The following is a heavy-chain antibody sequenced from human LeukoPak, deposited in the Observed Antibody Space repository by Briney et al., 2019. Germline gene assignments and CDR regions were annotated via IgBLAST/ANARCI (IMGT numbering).Heavy chain of an antibody. CDR2: ISGSGGST. CDR3: AKTRRPGGNSYFDY. D-gene: IGHD1-7*01. J-gene: IGHJ4*02. CDR1: GFTFSSYD. Sequence: GGSLRLSCAASGFTFSSYDMTWVRQAPGKGLEWVSTISGSGGSTYYADSVKGRFTISRDKSQNTLYLQMNSLRAADTAVYHCAKTRRPGGNSYFDYWGQGTLVTVSS. V-gene: IGHV3-23*01.